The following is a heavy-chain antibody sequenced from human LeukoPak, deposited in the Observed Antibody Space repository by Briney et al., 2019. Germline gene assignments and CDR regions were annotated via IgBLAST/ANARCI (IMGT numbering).Heavy chain of an antibody. CDR2: IYHSGST. CDR3: ARHSITMIVVVTPYYFDY. J-gene: IGHJ4*02. D-gene: IGHD3-22*01. Sequence: SGTLSLTCAVSGGSISSSNWWSWVRQPPGKGLEWIGEIYHSGSTNYNPSLKSRVTISVDKSKNQFSLKLSSVTAADTAVYYCARHSITMIVVVTPYYFDYWGQGTLVTVSS. CDR1: GGSISSSNW. V-gene: IGHV4-4*02.